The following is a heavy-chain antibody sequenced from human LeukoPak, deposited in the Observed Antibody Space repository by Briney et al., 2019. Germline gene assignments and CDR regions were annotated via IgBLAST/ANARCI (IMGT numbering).Heavy chain of an antibody. J-gene: IGHJ5*02. CDR1: GDSVSGNSAA. Sequence: SQTLSLTCAISGDSVSGNSAAWNWIRQSPSRGLEWLGRAYYRSKWYNDYAVSVKSRITINPDTSKNQFSLQLNSVTPEDTAVYYCARELWFGELHNWFDPWGQGTLVTVSS. CDR3: ARELWFGELHNWFDP. CDR2: AYYRSKWYN. V-gene: IGHV6-1*01. D-gene: IGHD3-10*01.